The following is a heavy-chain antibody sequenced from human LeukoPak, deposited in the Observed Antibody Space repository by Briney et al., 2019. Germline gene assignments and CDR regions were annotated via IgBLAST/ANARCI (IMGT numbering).Heavy chain of an antibody. J-gene: IGHJ4*02. V-gene: IGHV4-61*02. D-gene: IGHD3-10*01. CDR2: IYTSGST. CDR1: GGSISSGSYY. Sequence: PSETLSLTCTVSGGSISSGSYYWSWIRQPAGKGLEWIGRIYTSGSTNYNPSLKSRVTISVDTSKNQFSLTLTSVTAADTAVYYCAALHQVRGLTVFDSWGQGTLVTVSS. CDR3: AALHQVRGLTVFDS.